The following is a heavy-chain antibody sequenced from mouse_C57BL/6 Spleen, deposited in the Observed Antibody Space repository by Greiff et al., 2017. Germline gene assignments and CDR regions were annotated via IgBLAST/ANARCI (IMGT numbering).Heavy chain of an antibody. V-gene: IGHV1-26*01. D-gene: IGHD1-1*01. CDR2: INPNNGGT. Sequence: EVQLQQSGPELVKPGASVKISCKASGYTFTDYYMNWVKQSHGKSLEWIGDINPNNGGTSYNQKFKGKATLTVDKSSSTAYMELRSLTSEDSAVYYCATHYYGSSYPFAYWGQGTLVTVSA. CDR1: GYTFTDYY. J-gene: IGHJ3*01. CDR3: ATHYYGSSYPFAY.